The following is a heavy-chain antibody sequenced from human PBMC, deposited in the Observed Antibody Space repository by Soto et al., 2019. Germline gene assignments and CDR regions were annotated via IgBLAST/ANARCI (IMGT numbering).Heavy chain of an antibody. Sequence: PGGSLRLSCAASGVTFSSYAMSWVRQAPGKGLEWVSAISGSGGSTYYADSVKGRFTISRDNSKNTLYLQMNSLRAEDTAVYYCARDKLTYYYDSSGRGYFDYWGQGTLVTVSS. CDR1: GVTFSSYA. CDR2: ISGSGGST. V-gene: IGHV3-23*01. J-gene: IGHJ4*02. CDR3: ARDKLTYYYDSSGRGYFDY. D-gene: IGHD3-22*01.